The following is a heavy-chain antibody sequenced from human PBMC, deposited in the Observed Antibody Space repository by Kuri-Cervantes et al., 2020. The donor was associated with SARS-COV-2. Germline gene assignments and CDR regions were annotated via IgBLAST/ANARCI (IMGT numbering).Heavy chain of an antibody. V-gene: IGHV1-69*13. Sequence: SVKVSCKASRDTFTTFGFSWVRQAPGQGLEWMGGIIPMFGTADYAQKFQGRVTITADESTSTAYMELSSLRSEDTAVYYCTTLIDYWGQGALVTVSS. J-gene: IGHJ4*02. CDR1: RDTFTTFG. CDR2: IIPMFGTA. CDR3: TTLIDY.